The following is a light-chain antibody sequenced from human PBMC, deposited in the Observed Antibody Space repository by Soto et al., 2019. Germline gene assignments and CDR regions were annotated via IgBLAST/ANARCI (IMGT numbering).Light chain of an antibody. CDR2: GAS. CDR3: QQYGSLIT. V-gene: IGKV3-20*01. Sequence: EIVLTQSPGTLSLSPGERATLSCRASQSVSSSYLAWYQQKPGQAPRLLIYGASSRATGIPDRFSGSGSGTDFTLTISRLDPEDFAVYYCQQYGSLITFGPGTRLEI. CDR1: QSVSSSY. J-gene: IGKJ5*01.